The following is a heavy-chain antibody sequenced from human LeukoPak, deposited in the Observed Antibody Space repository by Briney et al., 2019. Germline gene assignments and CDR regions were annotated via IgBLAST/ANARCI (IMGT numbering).Heavy chain of an antibody. CDR3: ARESRLESDY. CDR1: GGSISSGDYY. J-gene: IGHJ4*02. D-gene: IGHD1-1*01. CDR2: IYYSGST. V-gene: IGHV4-30-4*08. Sequence: SQTLYLTCTVSGGSISSGDYYWSWIRQPPGKGLKWMGYIYYSGSTYYNPSLKSRVTISVDTSKNQFSLKLSSVTAADTAVYYCARESRLESDYWGQGTLVTVSS.